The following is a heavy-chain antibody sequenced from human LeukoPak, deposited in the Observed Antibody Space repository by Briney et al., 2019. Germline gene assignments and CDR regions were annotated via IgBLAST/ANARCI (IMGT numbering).Heavy chain of an antibody. CDR1: GYTFTSYD. V-gene: IGHV1-8*01. Sequence: ASVKVSCKASGYTFTSYDINWVRQATGQGLEGMGWMNPNSGNTGYAQKFQGRVTMSRNTSISTAYMELSSLRSEDTAVYYCARASRSEGWFDPWGQGTLVTVSS. CDR3: ARASRSEGWFDP. CDR2: MNPNSGNT. J-gene: IGHJ5*02.